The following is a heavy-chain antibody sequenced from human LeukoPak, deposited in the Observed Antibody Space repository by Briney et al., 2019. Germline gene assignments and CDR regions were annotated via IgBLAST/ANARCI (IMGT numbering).Heavy chain of an antibody. CDR3: ASLVDTAISSSYGMDV. D-gene: IGHD5-18*01. CDR1: GGTFSSYA. Sequence: SVKVSCKASGGTFSSYAISWVRQAPGQGLEWMGRIIPILGIANYAQKFQGRVTITADKSTSTAYMELSSLRSEDTAVYYCASLVDTAISSSYGMDVWGQGTTVTVSS. V-gene: IGHV1-69*04. CDR2: IIPILGIA. J-gene: IGHJ6*02.